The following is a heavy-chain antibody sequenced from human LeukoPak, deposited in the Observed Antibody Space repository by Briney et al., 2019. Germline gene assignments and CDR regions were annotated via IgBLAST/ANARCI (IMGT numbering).Heavy chain of an antibody. Sequence: HPGRSLRLSCAASGFTFDDYAMPWVRQAPGKGLEWVSGISWNSGSIGYADSVKGRFTISRDNAKNSLYLQMNSLRAEDTALYYCAKAYSYGSSGSPPYFDYWGQGTLVTVSS. D-gene: IGHD3-22*01. V-gene: IGHV3-9*01. J-gene: IGHJ4*02. CDR1: GFTFDDYA. CDR3: AKAYSYGSSGSPPYFDY. CDR2: ISWNSGSI.